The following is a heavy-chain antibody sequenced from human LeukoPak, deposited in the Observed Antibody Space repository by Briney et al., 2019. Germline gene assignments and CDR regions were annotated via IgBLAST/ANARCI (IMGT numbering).Heavy chain of an antibody. D-gene: IGHD3-10*01. CDR2: INPNSGGT. CDR1: GYTFTGYY. CDR3: ARDPLDYYGSGSYGMDV. J-gene: IGHJ6*02. Sequence: ASVKVSCKASGYTFTGYYMHWVRQAPGQGLEWMGWINPNSGGTNYAQKFQGWVTMTRDTSISTAYMELSRLRSDDTAVYYCARDPLDYYGSGSYGMDVWGQGTTVTVSS. V-gene: IGHV1-2*04.